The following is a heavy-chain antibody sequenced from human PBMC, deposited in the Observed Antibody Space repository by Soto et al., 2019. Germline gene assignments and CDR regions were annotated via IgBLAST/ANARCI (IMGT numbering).Heavy chain of an antibody. J-gene: IGHJ4*02. V-gene: IGHV1-2*02. CDR1: AYTFTGYY. CDR3: ARDAVGGEYYYFDY. Sequence: QVQLVQSGAEVKKPGASVMVSCKASAYTFTGYYIHWVRQAPGQGLEWMGWLNPNTGVTKYAHKFQVRVNMTRDSSISTAYMHMSSLTSDDTAIYYCARDAVGGEYYYFDYWGQGTLVTVSS. CDR2: LNPNTGVT. D-gene: IGHD3-10*01.